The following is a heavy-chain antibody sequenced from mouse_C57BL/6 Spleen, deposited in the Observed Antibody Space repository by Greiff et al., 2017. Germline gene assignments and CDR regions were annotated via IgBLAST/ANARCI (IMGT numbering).Heavy chain of an antibody. CDR2: IYPGSGST. V-gene: IGHV1-55*01. J-gene: IGHJ1*03. CDR3: AREGYFDV. Sequence: VQLQQPGAELVKPGASVKMSCKASGYTFTSYWITWVKQRPGQGLEWIGDIYPGSGSTNYNEKFKSKATLTVDKSSSTAYMQLSSLTSEDSAVYYCAREGYFDVWGTGTTVTVSS. CDR1: GYTFTSYW.